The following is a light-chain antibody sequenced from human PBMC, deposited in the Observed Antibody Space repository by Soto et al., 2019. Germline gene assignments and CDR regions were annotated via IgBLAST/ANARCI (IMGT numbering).Light chain of an antibody. CDR1: QSVSSN. J-gene: IGKJ1*01. V-gene: IGKV3-15*01. Sequence: EIEVTQSPATLSVSPEERATLSCRASQSVSSNLAWYQQKPGQAPRLLIYGASTRATGIPARFSGSGSGTEFTLTISSLQSEDFAVYYCQQYNNWPPWTFGQGTKVEIK. CDR2: GAS. CDR3: QQYNNWPPWT.